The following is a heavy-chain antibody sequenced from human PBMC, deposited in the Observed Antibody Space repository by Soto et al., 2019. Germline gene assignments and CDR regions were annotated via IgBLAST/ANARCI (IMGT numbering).Heavy chain of an antibody. D-gene: IGHD1-26*01. Sequence: QVQLVESGGGVVQPGRSLRLSCAASGFTFSNYGMHWVLQAPGKGLEWVRVIACDGNVAYYADSVKGRFTISRDNSKNTLYPQKNSLRTEDTAMYYCAKEGPITYCYFDYWGQGTLVTVTS. CDR1: GFTFSNYG. CDR2: IACDGNVA. CDR3: AKEGPITYCYFDY. J-gene: IGHJ4*02. V-gene: IGHV3-30*18.